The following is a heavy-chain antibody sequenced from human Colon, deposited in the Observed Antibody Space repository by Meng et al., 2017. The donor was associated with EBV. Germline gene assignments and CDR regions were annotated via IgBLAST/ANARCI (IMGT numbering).Heavy chain of an antibody. CDR2: INYSGNT. CDR1: GGSFRGYY. V-gene: IGHV4-34*01. J-gene: IGHJ4*02. CDR3: ARRLAALDY. D-gene: IGHD6-19*01. Sequence: QVQLQQWGAGLLKPSETLSLSCAVYGGSFRGYYWTWIRQPPGKGLEWVAEINYSGNTNYSPSLKSRVTISIDTSKNQFSLKLSSVTAADTAIYYCARRLAALDYWGQGTLINVSS.